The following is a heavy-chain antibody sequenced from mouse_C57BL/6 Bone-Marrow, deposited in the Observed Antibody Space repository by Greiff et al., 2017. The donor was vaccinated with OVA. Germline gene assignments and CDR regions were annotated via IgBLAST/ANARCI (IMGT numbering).Heavy chain of an antibody. D-gene: IGHD1-1*01. J-gene: IGHJ3*01. CDR3: AREEEDGSSLAWFAY. Sequence: QVQLQQPGAELVRPGTSVKVSCKASGYAFTNYLIEWVKQRPGPGLEWIGVINPGSGGTNYNEKFKGKATLTADKSSSTAYMQLSSLTSEDSAVYFCAREEEDGSSLAWFAYWGQGTLVTVSA. V-gene: IGHV1-54*01. CDR1: GYAFTNYL. CDR2: INPGSGGT.